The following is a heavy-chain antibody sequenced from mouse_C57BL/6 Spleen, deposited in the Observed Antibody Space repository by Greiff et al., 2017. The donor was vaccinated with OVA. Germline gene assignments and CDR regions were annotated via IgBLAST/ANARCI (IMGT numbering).Heavy chain of an antibody. Sequence: LRQPGAELVKPGASVKMSCKASGYTFTSYWITWVKQRPGQGLEWIGDIYPGSGSTNYNEKFKSKATLTVDTSSSTAYMQLSSLTSEDSAVYYCARGDYYDHDAWFAYWGQGTLVTVSA. CDR2: IYPGSGST. D-gene: IGHD2-4*01. V-gene: IGHV1-55*01. CDR3: ARGDYYDHDAWFAY. J-gene: IGHJ3*01. CDR1: GYTFTSYW.